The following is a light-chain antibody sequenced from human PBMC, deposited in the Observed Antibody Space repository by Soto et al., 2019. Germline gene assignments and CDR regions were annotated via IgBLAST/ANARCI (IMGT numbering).Light chain of an antibody. J-gene: IGKJ5*01. CDR1: QSISGNY. CDR2: GTY. V-gene: IGKV3-20*01. CDR3: QHYGGSLSIT. Sequence: EVVLTQSPGTLSLSPGERVTLSCRASQSISGNYLAWYQHKPGQAPRLLISGTYTRAAGIPDMFSGRGAGTYFSLTISRLEPGDFAVYYCQHYGGSLSITFGQGTRLE.